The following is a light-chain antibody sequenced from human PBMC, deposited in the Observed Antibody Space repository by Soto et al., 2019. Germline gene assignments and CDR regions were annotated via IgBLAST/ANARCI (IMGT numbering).Light chain of an antibody. CDR1: QSVSSSY. J-gene: IGKJ1*01. CDR2: GAS. V-gene: IGKV3-20*01. Sequence: EIVLTQSPGTLSLSPGERATLSCRASQSVSSSYLAWYQQKPGQAPRLLIYGASSRATGIPDRFSGSGSGTAFTLTISRLEPEDFAVYYYQQYGSSPKTFGQGTKVEIK. CDR3: QQYGSSPKT.